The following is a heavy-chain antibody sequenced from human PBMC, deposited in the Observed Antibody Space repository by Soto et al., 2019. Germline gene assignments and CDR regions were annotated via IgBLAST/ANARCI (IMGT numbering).Heavy chain of an antibody. CDR2: IWYDGSNK. CDR3: ARAPGIAAGLDHYYYTMDV. V-gene: IGHV3-33*01. D-gene: IGHD6-13*01. CDR1: GFSFSSYG. Sequence: GGSLRLSCAASGFSFSSYGMHWVRQPPGKGLEWVTIIWYDGSNKYYADSVKGRFTISRDNSKNTLYLQMNSLRADDTAVYYCARAPGIAAGLDHYYYTMDVWGQGTTVTV. J-gene: IGHJ6*02.